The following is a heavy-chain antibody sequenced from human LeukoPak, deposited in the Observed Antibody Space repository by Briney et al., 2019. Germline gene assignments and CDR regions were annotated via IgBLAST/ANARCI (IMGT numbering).Heavy chain of an antibody. V-gene: IGHV3-21*01. J-gene: IGHJ4*02. CDR1: GFTFSSYS. Sequence: GGSLRLSCAASGFTFSSYSMNWVRQAPGKGLEWVSSISSSSSYIYYADSVKGRFTISRDNAKNSLYLQMNSLRAEDTAVYYCARDSILMAAAAPDYWGQGTLVTVSS. D-gene: IGHD6-13*01. CDR2: ISSSSSYI. CDR3: ARDSILMAAAAPDY.